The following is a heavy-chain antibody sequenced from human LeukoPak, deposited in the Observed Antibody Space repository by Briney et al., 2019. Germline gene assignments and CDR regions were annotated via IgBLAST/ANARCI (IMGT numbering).Heavy chain of an antibody. CDR1: GYTFTGYY. CDR3: ARDYCSSTSCLFDY. J-gene: IGHJ4*02. V-gene: IGHV1-2*06. CDR2: INPNSGGT. D-gene: IGHD2-2*01. Sequence: ASVKVSRKASGYTFTGYYMHWVRQAPGQGLEWMGRINPNSGGTNYAQKFQGRVTMTRDTSISTAYMELSRLTSDDTAMYYCARDYCSSTSCLFDYWGQGTLVTVSS.